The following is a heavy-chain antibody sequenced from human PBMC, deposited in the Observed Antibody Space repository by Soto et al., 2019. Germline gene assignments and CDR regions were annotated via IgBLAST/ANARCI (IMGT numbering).Heavy chain of an antibody. CDR3: ATPIGYSYDHDAFDI. D-gene: IGHD5-18*01. Sequence: AVKVSGTAAGYTMTFYYMNSVRQAPEQGLEWMGIINPSGGSTSYAQKLQGRVTITADKSTSTAYMELSSLRSEDTAVYYCATPIGYSYDHDAFDIWGQGTMVTVSS. CDR2: INPSGGST. CDR1: GYTMTFYY. J-gene: IGHJ3*02. V-gene: IGHV1-46*01.